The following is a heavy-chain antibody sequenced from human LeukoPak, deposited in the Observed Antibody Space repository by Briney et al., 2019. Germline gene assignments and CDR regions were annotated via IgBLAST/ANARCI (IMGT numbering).Heavy chain of an antibody. J-gene: IGHJ4*02. D-gene: IGHD2-2*01. CDR3: ARVGCSSTSCYLGYTVFDY. Sequence: ASVKVSCKASGHTFTSYDINWVRQATGQGLEWMGWMNPNSGNTGYAQKFQGRVTMTRNTSISTAYMELSSLRSDDTAVYYCARVGCSSTSCYLGYTVFDYWGQGTLVTVSS. V-gene: IGHV1-8*01. CDR1: GHTFTSYD. CDR2: MNPNSGNT.